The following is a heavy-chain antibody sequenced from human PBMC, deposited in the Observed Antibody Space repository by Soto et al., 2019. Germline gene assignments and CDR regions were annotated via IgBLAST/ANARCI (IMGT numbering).Heavy chain of an antibody. V-gene: IGHV3-53*01. CDR3: ARGGYSSGWYGEDALDI. Sequence: GGSLRLSCAASGFTVSSNYMSWVRQAPGKGLEWVSVIYSGGSTYYADSVKGRLTISRDNSKNTLYLQMNSLRAEDTAVYYCARGGYSSGWYGEDALDIWGQGTMVTVSS. J-gene: IGHJ3*02. D-gene: IGHD6-19*01. CDR2: IYSGGST. CDR1: GFTVSSNY.